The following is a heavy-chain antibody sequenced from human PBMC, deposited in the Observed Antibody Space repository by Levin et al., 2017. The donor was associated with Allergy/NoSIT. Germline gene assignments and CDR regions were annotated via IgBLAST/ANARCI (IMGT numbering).Heavy chain of an antibody. CDR2: ISDSGGST. V-gene: IGHV3-23*01. Sequence: AGGSLRLSCAASGFTFSSYAMSWVRQAPGKGLEWVSVISDSGGSTYYADSVKGRFTISRDNSKNTLYLQMNSLRAEDTAVYYCAKGLSASCYSAVDYGGQGTLVPVSS. CDR3: AKGLSASCYSAVDY. D-gene: IGHD2-15*01. CDR1: GFTFSSYA. J-gene: IGHJ4*02.